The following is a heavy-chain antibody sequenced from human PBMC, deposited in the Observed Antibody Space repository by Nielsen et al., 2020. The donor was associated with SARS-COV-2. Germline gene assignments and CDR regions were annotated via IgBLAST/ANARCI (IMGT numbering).Heavy chain of an antibody. D-gene: IGHD6-19*01. V-gene: IGHV3-20*04. CDR2: INWNGGST. CDR1: GFTFDDYG. Sequence: GESLKISCAASGFTFDDYGMSWVRQAPGKGLEWVSGINWNGGSTGYADSVKGRFTISRDNSKNTLYLQMNSLRAEDTAVYYCARDPAQWLASNDAFDIWGQGTMVTVSS. CDR3: ARDPAQWLASNDAFDI. J-gene: IGHJ3*02.